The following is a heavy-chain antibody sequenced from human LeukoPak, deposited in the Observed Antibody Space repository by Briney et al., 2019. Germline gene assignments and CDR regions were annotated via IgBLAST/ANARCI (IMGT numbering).Heavy chain of an antibody. CDR1: GFIFNSYS. J-gene: IGHJ4*02. Sequence: NTGGSLRLSCAASGFIFNSYSMNWVRQAPGKGLEWVSSISSGSDYIYYAGSVKGRFTISRDNAKNSLYLQLNSLRAEDTAIYYCARRGAAVIDYWGQGTLVTVSS. CDR3: ARRGAAVIDY. V-gene: IGHV3-21*06. CDR2: ISSGSDYI. D-gene: IGHD6-13*01.